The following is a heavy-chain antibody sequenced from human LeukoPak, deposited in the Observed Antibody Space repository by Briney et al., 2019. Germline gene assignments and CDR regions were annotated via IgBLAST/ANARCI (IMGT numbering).Heavy chain of an antibody. CDR1: GFKFDDYA. D-gene: IGHD3-22*01. V-gene: IGHV3-9*01. J-gene: IGHJ6*02. Sequence: PGGSLRLSCAASGFKFDDYAMHWVRQAPGKGLEWVSSIPWTNAGEAYADSVKGRCTISRDNAKNCVYLELKSLRAEDTALYYCAKGRGADTPYGMNVWGQGTTVIVSS. CDR2: IPWTNAGE. CDR3: AKGRGADTPYGMNV.